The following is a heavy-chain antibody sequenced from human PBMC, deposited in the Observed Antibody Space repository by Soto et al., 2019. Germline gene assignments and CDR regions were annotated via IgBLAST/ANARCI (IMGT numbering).Heavy chain of an antibody. Sequence: PGGSLRLSCAASGFTFSSYAMSWVRQGPGKGLEWVSAISGSGGSTYYADSVKGRFTISRDNSKNTLYLQMNSLRAEDTAVYYCAKLLGPTGTTSEAYYSATRAKETLFLVDS. J-gene: IGHJ5*01. CDR3: AKLLGPTGTTSEAYYSATRAKETLFLVDS. D-gene: IGHD1-7*01. CDR1: GFTFSSYA. CDR2: ISGSGGST. V-gene: IGHV3-23*01.